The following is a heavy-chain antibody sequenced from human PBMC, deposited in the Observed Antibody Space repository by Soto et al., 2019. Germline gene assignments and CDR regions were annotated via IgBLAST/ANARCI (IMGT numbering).Heavy chain of an antibody. CDR1: GFTFSSYA. Sequence: EEQLLESGGGLVQPGGSLRLSCAASGFTFSSYAMSWVRQAPGKGLEWVSAISGSGGSTYYADSVKGRFTISRDNSKNTLYLQMDRLRAEDTAVYYCARKKSWAFEYYYGMYVWGQGTTVTVSS. V-gene: IGHV3-23*01. J-gene: IGHJ6*02. CDR2: ISGSGGST. D-gene: IGHD3-10*01. CDR3: ARKKSWAFEYYYGMYV.